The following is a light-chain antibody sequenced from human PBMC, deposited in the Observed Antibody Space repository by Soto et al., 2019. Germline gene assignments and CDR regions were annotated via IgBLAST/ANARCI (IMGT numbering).Light chain of an antibody. CDR3: SSYAGSKVV. CDR2: EVT. Sequence: QLVLTQPPSASGSPGQSVTISCTGTSGDVGIYNYVSWYQQHPGKAPKLMIYEVTKRPSGVPDRFSGSKSGNTASLTVSGLQTEDEADYYCSSYAGSKVVFGGGTKLTVL. J-gene: IGLJ3*02. CDR1: SGDVGIYNY. V-gene: IGLV2-8*01.